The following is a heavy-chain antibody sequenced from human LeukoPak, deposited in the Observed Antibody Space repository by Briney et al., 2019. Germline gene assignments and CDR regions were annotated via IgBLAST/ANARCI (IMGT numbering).Heavy chain of an antibody. Sequence: GGSLRLSCAASGFTFSSYGMHWVRQAPGKGLEWVAFIRYDGSNKYYADSVKGRFTISRDNSKNTLYLQMNSLRAEDTAVYYCAHYGSGSNTYYYYGMDVWGQGTTVTVSS. CDR2: IRYDGSNK. D-gene: IGHD3-10*01. V-gene: IGHV3-30*02. J-gene: IGHJ6*02. CDR1: GFTFSSYG. CDR3: AHYGSGSNTYYYYGMDV.